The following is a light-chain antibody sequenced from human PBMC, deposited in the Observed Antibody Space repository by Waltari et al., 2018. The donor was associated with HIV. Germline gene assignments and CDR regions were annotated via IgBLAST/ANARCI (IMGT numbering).Light chain of an antibody. CDR2: KDN. J-gene: IGLJ2*01. Sequence: SYELTQPSSVSVSPGQTATITCSGEIVKQKSVRWVQQKPGQAPVVLMKKDNEWPSGIPHHFSASTSGTTGTLRISGAQFDDEADYFCYCVTDIIKLVFGGGTKLTVL. CDR1: IVKQKS. CDR3: YCVTDIIKLV. V-gene: IGLV3-27*01.